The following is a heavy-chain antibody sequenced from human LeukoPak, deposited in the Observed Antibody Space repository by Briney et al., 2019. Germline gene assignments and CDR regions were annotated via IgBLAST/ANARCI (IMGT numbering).Heavy chain of an antibody. D-gene: IGHD3-22*01. J-gene: IGHJ4*01. Sequence: PSETLSLTCAVYGGSFSGYYWSWIRQPPGKGLEWIGEINHSGSTNYNPSLKSRVTISVDTSKNQFSLKLSSVTAADTAVYYCARSSESYGSGGYYSYYFDYWGQGTLVTVSS. CDR1: GGSFSGYY. CDR2: INHSGST. V-gene: IGHV4-34*01. CDR3: ARSSESYGSGGYYSYYFDY.